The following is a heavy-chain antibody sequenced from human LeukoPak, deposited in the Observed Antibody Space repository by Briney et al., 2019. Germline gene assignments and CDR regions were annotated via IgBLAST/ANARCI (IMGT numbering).Heavy chain of an antibody. CDR1: GFTVSSNY. D-gene: IGHD1-26*01. V-gene: IGHV3-21*01. J-gene: IGHJ4*02. Sequence: KPGGSLRLSCAASGFTVSSNYMSWVRQAPGKGLEWVSSISSGSSYIFYADSVKGRFTISRDNAKNSLYLQMNSLRAEDTAVYYRAREFFDREGGTTVLDYWGQGTLVTVSS. CDR3: AREFFDREGGTTVLDY. CDR2: ISSGSSYI.